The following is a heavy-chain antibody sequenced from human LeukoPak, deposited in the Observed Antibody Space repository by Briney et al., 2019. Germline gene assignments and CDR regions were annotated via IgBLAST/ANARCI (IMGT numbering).Heavy chain of an antibody. Sequence: SETLSLTCAVYGGSFSGYYWSWVCQPPGKGLEWIGEINHSGSANYNPSLKSRVTISVDTSKNQFSLRLSSVTAADTAVYYCARGIAAGVDYWGQGTLVTVSS. CDR1: GGSFSGYY. CDR2: INHSGSA. J-gene: IGHJ4*02. CDR3: ARGIAAGVDY. D-gene: IGHD6-13*01. V-gene: IGHV4-34*01.